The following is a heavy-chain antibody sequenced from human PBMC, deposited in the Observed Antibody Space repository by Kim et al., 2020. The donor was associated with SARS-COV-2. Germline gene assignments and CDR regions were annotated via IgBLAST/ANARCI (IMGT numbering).Heavy chain of an antibody. D-gene: IGHD2-8*01. CDR2: VTYVGNKE. CDR3: ARIMGYYFDY. V-gene: IGHV3-30-3*01. Sequence: GGSLRLSCAASGFALGNYAMHWVRQAPGKGLEWVAVVTYVGNKEYYADSVKGRFTISRDNSKNTLYLQMTSLRAEDTAVYYCARIMGYYFDYWGQGTLVTVSS. CDR1: GFALGNYA. J-gene: IGHJ4*02.